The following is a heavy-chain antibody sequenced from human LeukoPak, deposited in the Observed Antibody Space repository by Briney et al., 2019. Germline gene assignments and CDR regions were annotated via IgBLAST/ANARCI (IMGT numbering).Heavy chain of an antibody. CDR1: GFTFSNAW. D-gene: IGHD3-22*01. Sequence: GGSLRLSCAASGFTFSNAWMSWVRQAPGKGLEWVGFIRSKAYGGTTEYAASVKGRFTISRDDSKSIAYVQMNSLKTEDTAVYYCTRGGFYDSSGYYYDYWGQGTLVTVSS. CDR3: TRGGFYDSSGYYYDY. V-gene: IGHV3-49*04. J-gene: IGHJ4*02. CDR2: IRSKAYGGTT.